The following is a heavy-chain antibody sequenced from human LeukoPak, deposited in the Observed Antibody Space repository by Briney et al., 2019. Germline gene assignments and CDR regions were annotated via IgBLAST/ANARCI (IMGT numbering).Heavy chain of an antibody. CDR3: TRESGSYHGNDY. CDR1: GGTFSSYA. D-gene: IGHD1-26*01. Sequence: ASVKVSCKASGGTFSSYAISWVRQAPGQGLEWMGRINPNNGATNYAQKLQGRVTITGDTSISTAYMELSSLRSDDTAVYYCTRESGSYHGNDYWGQGTLVTVSS. J-gene: IGHJ4*02. CDR2: INPNNGAT. V-gene: IGHV1-2*06.